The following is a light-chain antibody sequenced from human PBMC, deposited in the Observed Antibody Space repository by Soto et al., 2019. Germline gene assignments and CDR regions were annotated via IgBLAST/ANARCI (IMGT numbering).Light chain of an antibody. CDR2: DAS. V-gene: IGKV3-11*01. CDR1: QSVSSY. Sequence: ESVLTQSPCTLSFSPVERSTLSFMASQSVSSYLAWYQQKPGQAPRLLIYDASNRATGIPARFSGSGSGTDFTLTISSLEPEDFAVYYCQQRSNWPPTFGGGTKVDIK. CDR3: QQRSNWPPT. J-gene: IGKJ4*01.